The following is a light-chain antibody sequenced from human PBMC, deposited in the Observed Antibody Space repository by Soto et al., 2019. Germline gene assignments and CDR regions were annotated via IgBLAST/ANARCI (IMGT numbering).Light chain of an antibody. CDR2: AAS. CDR1: QSISSY. V-gene: IGKV1-39*01. Sequence: DIQMTQSPSSLSASVGDRVTITCRASQSISSYLNWYQQKPGKAPKLLIYAASSLQSGVPSRFSGSGSGTDFNLTISRLQPEDFATYYCQQSYSTPRTFGQGTKVEIK. CDR3: QQSYSTPRT. J-gene: IGKJ1*01.